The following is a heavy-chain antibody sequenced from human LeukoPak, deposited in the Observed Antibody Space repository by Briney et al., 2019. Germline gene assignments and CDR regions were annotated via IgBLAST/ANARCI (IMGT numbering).Heavy chain of an antibody. Sequence: GGSLRLSCAASGFTFSSYSMNWVRQAPGKGLEWVSSISSSSSYIYYADSVKGRFTISRDNAKNSLYLQMNSLRAEDTAVYYCARDSYGSGSYSSGNFDYWGQGTLVTVSS. V-gene: IGHV3-21*01. CDR1: GFTFSSYS. CDR2: ISSSSSYI. J-gene: IGHJ4*02. CDR3: ARDSYGSGSYSSGNFDY. D-gene: IGHD3-10*01.